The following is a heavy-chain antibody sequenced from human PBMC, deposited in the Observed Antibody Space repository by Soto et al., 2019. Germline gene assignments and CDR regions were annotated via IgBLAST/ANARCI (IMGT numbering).Heavy chain of an antibody. V-gene: IGHV1-69*06. Sequence: QVQLVQSGAEVKNPGSSVKVSCKTSGFTFNVFGIHWVRQAPGQGLEWMGGLIPIYDAPYYAQKFQGRITITADKSTATVYLELSSLTSEDTAVYFCAKVRDPHLDHYGLDVWGQGTTVTVS. CDR1: GFTFNVFG. J-gene: IGHJ6*02. CDR2: LIPIYDAP. CDR3: AKVRDPHLDHYGLDV.